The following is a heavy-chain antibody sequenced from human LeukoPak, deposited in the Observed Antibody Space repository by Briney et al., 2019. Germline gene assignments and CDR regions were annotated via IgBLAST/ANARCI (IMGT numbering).Heavy chain of an antibody. Sequence: GGSLGLSCAASGFTFSSYAMSWVRQAPGKGLEWVSAISGSGGSTYYADSVKGRFTISRDNSKNTLYLQMNSLRAEDTAVYYCAKDARYYYDSSGYYDYWGQGTLVTVSS. J-gene: IGHJ4*02. CDR3: AKDARYYYDSSGYYDY. V-gene: IGHV3-23*01. D-gene: IGHD3-22*01. CDR2: ISGSGGST. CDR1: GFTFSSYA.